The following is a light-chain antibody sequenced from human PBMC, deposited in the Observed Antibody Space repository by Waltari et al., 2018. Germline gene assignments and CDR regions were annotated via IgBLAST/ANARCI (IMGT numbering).Light chain of an antibody. CDR1: QSVGRA. Sequence: EIVLTQSPGTLSLSLGERATLSCRASQSVGRALTWYQQKPGQAPRLRIYGASTRAPGIPDRFSGSGSGTDFSLTISRLEPDDFAVYFCQHYLRLPVTFGQGTTVEI. J-gene: IGKJ1*01. CDR3: QHYLRLPVT. V-gene: IGKV3-20*01. CDR2: GAS.